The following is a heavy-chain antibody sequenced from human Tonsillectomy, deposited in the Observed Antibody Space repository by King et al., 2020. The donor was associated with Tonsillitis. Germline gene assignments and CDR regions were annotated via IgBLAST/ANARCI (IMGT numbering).Heavy chain of an antibody. CDR1: GYTFTTFY. J-gene: IGHJ4*02. Sequence: QLVQSGAEVKKPGASVKVSCKASGYTFTTFYLHWVRQAPGQGLEWMGLINPTNGITSYAQRFRGRLAVTRDTSSTTVYMELSSLSPEDTALYFCARERNYCSDTSCYGSDYWGQGTLITVS. V-gene: IGHV1-46*03. CDR3: ARERNYCSDTSCYGSDY. D-gene: IGHD2-2*01. CDR2: INPTNGIT.